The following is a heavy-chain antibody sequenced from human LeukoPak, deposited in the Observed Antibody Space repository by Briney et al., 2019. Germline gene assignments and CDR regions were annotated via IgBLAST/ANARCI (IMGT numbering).Heavy chain of an antibody. CDR1: GFTLSSYA. Sequence: SGGSLRLSCAASGFTLSSYAMSWVRQAPGKGLEWVSAISGSGGSTYYADSVKGRFTISRDNSKNTLYLQMNSLRAEDTAVYYCAKSIVAVAGTDYWGQGTLVTVSS. D-gene: IGHD6-19*01. J-gene: IGHJ4*02. CDR3: AKSIVAVAGTDY. V-gene: IGHV3-23*01. CDR2: ISGSGGST.